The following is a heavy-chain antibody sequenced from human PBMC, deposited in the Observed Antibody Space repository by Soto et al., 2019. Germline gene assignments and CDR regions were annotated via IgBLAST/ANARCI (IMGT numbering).Heavy chain of an antibody. CDR3: ARGYSSSRFDY. D-gene: IGHD6-13*01. CDR1: GGSFSGYY. V-gene: IGHV4-34*01. Sequence: SETLSLTCAVYGGSFSGYYWSWIRQPPGKGLEWIGEINHSGSTNYNPSLKSRVTISVDTSKNQFSLKLSSVTAADTAVYYCARGYSSSRFDYWGQGTLVTVSS. CDR2: INHSGST. J-gene: IGHJ4*02.